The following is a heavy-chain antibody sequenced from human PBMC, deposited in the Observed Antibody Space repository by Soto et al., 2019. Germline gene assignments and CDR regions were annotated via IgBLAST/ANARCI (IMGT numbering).Heavy chain of an antibody. CDR1: GFRFSDHS. D-gene: IGHD2-21*02. V-gene: IGHV3-48*02. CDR3: ARFLKGSWVTA. J-gene: IGHJ4*02. Sequence: VQLVESGEGLVSPGGSLTLSCVGSGFRFSDHSMHWVRRAPGTGLQWLSYISSSGDTTHYADSVRGRFTVSRDNGKNSVFLRMASRRDDDTAMYYCARFLKGSWVTAWGQGTLVTVSS. CDR2: ISSSGDTT.